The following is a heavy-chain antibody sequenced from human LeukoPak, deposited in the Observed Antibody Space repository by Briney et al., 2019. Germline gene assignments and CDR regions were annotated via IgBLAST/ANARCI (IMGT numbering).Heavy chain of an antibody. D-gene: IGHD3-22*01. CDR3: ARTASSGYFYFDY. Sequence: GGSLRLSCAASGFTVSSNYMSWVRHAPGKGLEGVSVIYSGGTTYYADSVKGRFTISRDNSQNTLYLQMNSLRAEDTAVYYCARTASSGYFYFDYWGQGTLVTVSS. CDR2: IYSGGTT. V-gene: IGHV3-53*01. CDR1: GFTVSSNY. J-gene: IGHJ4*02.